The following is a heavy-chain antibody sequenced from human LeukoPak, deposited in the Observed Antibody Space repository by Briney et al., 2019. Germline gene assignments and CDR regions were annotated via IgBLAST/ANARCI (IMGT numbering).Heavy chain of an antibody. D-gene: IGHD5-24*01. CDR1: GFTFSSYA. J-gene: IGHJ4*02. CDR2: ISSNGGST. CDR3: AGVYGYNRGYYFDY. V-gene: IGHV3-64*01. Sequence: GGSLRLSCAASGFTFSSYAMHWVRQAPGKGLEYVSAISSNGGSTYYANSVKGRFTISRDNSKNTLYLQMGSLRAEDMAVYYCAGVYGYNRGYYFDYWGQGTLVTVSS.